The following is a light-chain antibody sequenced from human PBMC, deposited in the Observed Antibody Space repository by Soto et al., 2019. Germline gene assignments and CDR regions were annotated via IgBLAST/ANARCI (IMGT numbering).Light chain of an antibody. CDR3: SSFTTSSTRI. V-gene: IGLV2-14*01. J-gene: IGLJ2*01. CDR1: SSDVGGYNY. CDR2: EVN. Sequence: QPVLTQPASVSGSPGQSITISCTGTSSDVGGYNYISWYQQHPGKVPKLLIYEVNNRPSGVSNRFYGSKSGNTASLTISGLQAEDEADYYCSSFTTSSTRIFGGGTKVTVL.